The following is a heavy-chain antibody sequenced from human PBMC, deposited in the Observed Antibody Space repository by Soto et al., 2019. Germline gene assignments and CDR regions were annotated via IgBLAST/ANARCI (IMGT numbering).Heavy chain of an antibody. Sequence: GGSLRLSCAASGFTFSSYGMHWVRQAPGKGLEWVAVISYDGSNKYYADSVKGRFTISRDNSKNTLYLQMNSLRAEDTAVYYCAKGPEEWMGTDYWGQGTLVTVSS. CDR1: GFTFSSYG. CDR2: ISYDGSNK. D-gene: IGHD3-3*01. CDR3: AKGPEEWMGTDY. J-gene: IGHJ4*02. V-gene: IGHV3-30*18.